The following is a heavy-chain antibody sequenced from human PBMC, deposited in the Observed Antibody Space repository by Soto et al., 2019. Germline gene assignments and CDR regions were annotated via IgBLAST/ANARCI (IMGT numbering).Heavy chain of an antibody. V-gene: IGHV1-69*13. Sequence: SVKVSCKASGGTFSSYAISWVRQAPGQGLEWMGGIIPIFGTANYAQKFQGRVTITADESTSTAYMELSRLTSDDTAIYYCARGYSTDCSNGVCSFCYNHDMDVWGQGTTVTVSS. CDR1: GGTFSSYA. D-gene: IGHD2-8*01. J-gene: IGHJ6*02. CDR3: ARGYSTDCSNGVCSFCYNHDMDV. CDR2: IIPIFGTA.